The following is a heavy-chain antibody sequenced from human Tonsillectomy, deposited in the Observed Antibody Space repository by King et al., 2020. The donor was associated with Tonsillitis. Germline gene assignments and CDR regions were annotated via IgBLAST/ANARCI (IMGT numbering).Heavy chain of an antibody. V-gene: IGHV3-9*01. J-gene: IGHJ4*02. CDR3: AKGSGGLVVTSFDF. CDR2: IGRSSGTI. Sequence: VQLVESGGDLVQPGRSLTLSCAASGFTFDDYAMHWVRQAPGKGLEWVSGIGRSSGTIAYADSVQGRFTISRDNAKNSLYLQMNSLRAEDTALYYCAKGSGGLVVTSFDFWGQGTLVSVSS. CDR1: GFTFDDYA. D-gene: IGHD2-15*01.